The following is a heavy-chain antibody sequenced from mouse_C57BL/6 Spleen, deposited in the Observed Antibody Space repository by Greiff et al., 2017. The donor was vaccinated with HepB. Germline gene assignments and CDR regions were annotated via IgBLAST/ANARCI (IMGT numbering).Heavy chain of an antibody. CDR1: GYTFTSYW. CDR3: ARQALYYSEDY. Sequence: VQLQQPGAELVKPGASVKLSCKASGYTFTSYWMHWVKQRPGQGLEWIGMIHPNSGSTNYNEKFKSKATLTVDKSSSTAYMQLSSLTSEDSAVYYCARQALYYSEDYWGQGTTLTVSS. J-gene: IGHJ2*01. V-gene: IGHV1-64*01. CDR2: IHPNSGST. D-gene: IGHD2-13*01.